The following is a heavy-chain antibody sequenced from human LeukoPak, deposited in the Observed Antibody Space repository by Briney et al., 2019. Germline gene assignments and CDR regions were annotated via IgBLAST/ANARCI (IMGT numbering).Heavy chain of an antibody. CDR1: GGSFSSYY. Sequence: SETLSLTCAVYGGSFSSYYWSWIRQPPGKGLEWIGEIHHSGSTNYNPSLKSRVTISVDTSKSQFSLNLNSVTAADTAVYYCAREVAGRLAVVDCWGQGTLVTVSS. CDR3: AREVAGRLAVVDC. J-gene: IGHJ4*02. CDR2: IHHSGST. D-gene: IGHD6-6*01. V-gene: IGHV4-34*01.